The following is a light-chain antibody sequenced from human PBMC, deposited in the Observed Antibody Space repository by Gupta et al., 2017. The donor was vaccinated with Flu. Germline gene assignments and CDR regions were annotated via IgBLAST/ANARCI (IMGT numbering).Light chain of an antibody. V-gene: IGLV1-40*01. CDR2: GHN. J-gene: IGLJ3*02. CDR1: SSNIGAGYD. CDR3: QSYESSLSTWV. Sequence: QSVLTPPPSVSGPPGQRVTISCTGSSSNIGAGYDVHWYQQLPGTAPKLLIYGHNNRPSGVPDRFSGPKSGTSASLAITGLQAEDESDYYCQSYESSLSTWVFGGGTKLTVL.